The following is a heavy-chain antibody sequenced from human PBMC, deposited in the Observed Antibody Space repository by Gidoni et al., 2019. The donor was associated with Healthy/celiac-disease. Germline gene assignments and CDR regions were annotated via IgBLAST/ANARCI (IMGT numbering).Heavy chain of an antibody. CDR1: GFTFSSYG. V-gene: IGHV3-30*02. J-gene: IGHJ4*02. CDR3: AKDRGEWELDSAFDY. Sequence: QVQLVESGGGVVQPGRSLRLSCAASGFTFSSYGMHWVRQAPGKGLEWVALIRYDGSNKYYADSVKGRFTISRDNSKNTLYLQMNSLRAEDTAVYYCAKDRGEWELDSAFDYWGQGTLVTVSS. D-gene: IGHD1-26*01. CDR2: IRYDGSNK.